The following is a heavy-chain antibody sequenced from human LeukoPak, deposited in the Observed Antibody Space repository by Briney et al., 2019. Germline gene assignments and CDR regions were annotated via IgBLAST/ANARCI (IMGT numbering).Heavy chain of an antibody. D-gene: IGHD3-10*01. Sequence: PSETLSLTCSVSGGSFSNHFWSWVRQPAGKGLEWIGRIYPSGNTNYNPSLKSRVTLPVDTSKTQFYLSLSSVTAADTAVYYCAREDSGSYYNFYYFYMDVWGKGTTVTISS. V-gene: IGHV4-4*07. CDR1: GGSFSNHF. CDR3: AREDSGSYYNFYYFYMDV. CDR2: IYPSGNT. J-gene: IGHJ6*03.